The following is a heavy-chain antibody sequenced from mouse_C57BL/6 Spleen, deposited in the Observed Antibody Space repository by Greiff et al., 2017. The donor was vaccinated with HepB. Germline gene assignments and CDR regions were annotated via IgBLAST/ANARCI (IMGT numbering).Heavy chain of an antibody. J-gene: IGHJ1*03. CDR2: INPSNGGT. V-gene: IGHV1-53*01. CDR3: ARWGLRRFYWYFDV. CDR1: GYTFTSYW. Sequence: QVQLQQPGTELVKPGASVKLSCKASGYTFTSYWMHWVKQRPGQGLEWIGNINPSNGGTNYNEKFKSKATLTVDKSSSTAYMQLSSLTSEDSAVYYRARWGLRRFYWYFDVWGTGTTVTVSS. D-gene: IGHD3-1*01.